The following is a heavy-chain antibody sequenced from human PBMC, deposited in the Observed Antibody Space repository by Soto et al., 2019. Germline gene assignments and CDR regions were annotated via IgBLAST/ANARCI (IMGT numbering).Heavy chain of an antibody. CDR1: SGSIGENKW. J-gene: IGHJ4*02. CDR3: ATFNYGDHAFDN. V-gene: IGHV4-4*02. Sequence: QVHLQEAGPGLVDPAGTLSLTCAVSSGSIGENKWWPWVRQSHGKGMKWMGEIFHSGSSNYNPSLGSPIVMSIETSMNQVSLKLPSVTAADTAIYYSATFNYGDHAFDNGGQGTLVPV. D-gene: IGHD4-17*01. CDR2: IFHSGSS.